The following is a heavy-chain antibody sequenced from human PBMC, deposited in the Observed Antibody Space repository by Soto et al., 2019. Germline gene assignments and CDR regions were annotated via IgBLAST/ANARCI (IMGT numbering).Heavy chain of an antibody. CDR1: GFTCSSYS. J-gene: IGHJ6*03. V-gene: IGHV3-21*01. D-gene: IGHD4-17*01. CDR2: ISSSSSYI. Sequence: PGGSLRLSCAASGFTCSSYSMNWVRQAPGKGLEWVSSISSSSSYIYYADSVKGRFTISRDNAKNSLYLQMNSLRAEDTAVYFCAVPDGDYYYYYYMDVWGKGPTVTVSS. CDR3: AVPDGDYYYYYYMDV.